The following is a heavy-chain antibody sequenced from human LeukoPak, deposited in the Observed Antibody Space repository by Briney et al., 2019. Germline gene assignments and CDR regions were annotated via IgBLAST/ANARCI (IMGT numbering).Heavy chain of an antibody. CDR1: GFTFSSYA. CDR2: ISGSGGST. D-gene: IGHD3-22*01. CDR3: AKDQTPYYYDSSGYPPY. V-gene: IGHV3-23*01. Sequence: PGGSLRLSCAASGFTFSSYAMSWVRQAPGKGLEWVSAISGSGGSTYYADSVKGRFTISRDNSKNTLYLRMNSLRAEDTAVYYCAKDQTPYYYDSSGYPPYWGKGTLVTVSS. J-gene: IGHJ4*02.